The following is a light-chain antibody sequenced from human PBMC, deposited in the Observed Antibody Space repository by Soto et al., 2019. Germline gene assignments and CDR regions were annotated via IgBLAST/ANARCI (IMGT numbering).Light chain of an antibody. CDR2: GAS. CDR1: QSISSN. J-gene: IGKJ4*01. V-gene: IGKV3-20*01. CDR3: QQYGSSALT. Sequence: IVMTQSPATLSVSPGERATLSCRASQSISSNLAWYQQKPGQAPRLLIYGASSRATGIPDRFSGSGSGTDFTLTISRLEPEDFAVYYCQQYGSSALTFGGGTKVDIK.